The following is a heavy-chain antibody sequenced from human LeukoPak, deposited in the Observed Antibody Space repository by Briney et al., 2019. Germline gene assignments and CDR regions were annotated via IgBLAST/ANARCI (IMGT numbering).Heavy chain of an antibody. D-gene: IGHD3-22*01. CDR2: IYYSGLT. Sequence: SSETLSLTCTVSGGSINNYYWSWIRQPPGKGLEWIGYIYYSGLTNYNPSLKSRVTMSVDTSRNQFSLELTSVSAADTAVYFCVRDRVYDDSSGYYFNIWGQGTVVTVSS. CDR3: VRDRVYDDSSGYYFNI. CDR1: GGSINNYY. V-gene: IGHV4-59*01. J-gene: IGHJ3*02.